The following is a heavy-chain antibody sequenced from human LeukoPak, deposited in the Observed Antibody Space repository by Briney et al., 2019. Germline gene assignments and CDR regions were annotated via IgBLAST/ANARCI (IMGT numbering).Heavy chain of an antibody. Sequence: SETLSLTCTVSGGSISSSSYYWGWIRQPPGKGLEWIGSIYYSGSTYYNPSLKSRVTISVDTSKNQFSLKLSSVTAADTAVYYCARHEIGDGYIIDYWGQGTLVTVSS. CDR3: ARHEIGDGYIIDY. CDR2: IYYSGST. D-gene: IGHD5-24*01. CDR1: GGSISSSSYY. J-gene: IGHJ4*02. V-gene: IGHV4-39*01.